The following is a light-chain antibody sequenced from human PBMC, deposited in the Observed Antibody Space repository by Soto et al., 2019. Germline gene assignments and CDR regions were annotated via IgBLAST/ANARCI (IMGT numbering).Light chain of an antibody. CDR1: QSVSSSY. CDR2: GAS. V-gene: IGKV3-20*01. Sequence: EIVLMQSPGTLSLSPGERATLSCRASQSVSSSYLAWYQQKPGQAPRLLIYGASSRATGIPDRFSGSGSGTDFTLTISRLEPEDFAVYYCQQYGSSPFTFGPGTKVDNK. CDR3: QQYGSSPFT. J-gene: IGKJ3*01.